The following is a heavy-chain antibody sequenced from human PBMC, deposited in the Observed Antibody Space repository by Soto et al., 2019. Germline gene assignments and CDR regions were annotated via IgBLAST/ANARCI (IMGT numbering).Heavy chain of an antibody. CDR2: IRSKANSYAT. V-gene: IGHV3-73*01. Sequence: PGGSLRLSCAASGFTFSGSAMHWVRQASGKGLEWVGRIRSKANSYATAYAASVKGRFTISRDDSKNTAYLQMNSLKTEDTAVYYCTRSEDIVLVPAAGYGMDVWGKGTTVTVSS. CDR3: TRSEDIVLVPAAGYGMDV. J-gene: IGHJ6*04. CDR1: GFTFSGSA. D-gene: IGHD2-2*01.